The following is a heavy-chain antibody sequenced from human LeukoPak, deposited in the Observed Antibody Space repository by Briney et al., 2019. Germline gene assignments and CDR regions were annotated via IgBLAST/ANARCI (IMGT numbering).Heavy chain of an antibody. D-gene: IGHD2-21*02. J-gene: IGHJ4*02. CDR1: GFAVSSNH. Sequence: GGSLRLSCAASGFAVSSNHMNWVRQAPGKGLEWVSVIFNGGSTYYADSVKGRFTISRDNSKNTLYLQMNSLRAEDTAVYYCARDCSGAYCGGDWEPLGYWGQGTLVTVSS. CDR3: ARDCSGAYCGGDWEPLGY. CDR2: IFNGGST. V-gene: IGHV3-53*01.